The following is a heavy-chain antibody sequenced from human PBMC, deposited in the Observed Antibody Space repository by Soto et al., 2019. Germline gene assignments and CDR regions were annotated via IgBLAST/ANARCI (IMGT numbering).Heavy chain of an antibody. V-gene: IGHV4-4*02. J-gene: IGHJ4*02. CDR2: IYHNEII. D-gene: IGHD2-21*01. CDR3: ATVPPRIVVVLAEFPT. CDR1: GTSISSSYW. Sequence: QVQLKQSGPGLVRPSGTLSLTCRVSGTSISSSYWWTWVRQSPGKGLEWIGEIYHNEIIKYNPSLKSRVSMSIDKSNNQFSLKLTSVTAADTAVYYCATVPPRIVVVLAEFPTWGQGTLVTVSS.